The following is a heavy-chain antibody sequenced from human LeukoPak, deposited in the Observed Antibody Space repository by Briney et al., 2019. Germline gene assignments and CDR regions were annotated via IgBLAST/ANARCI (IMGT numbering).Heavy chain of an antibody. CDR1: GYTFTSYG. D-gene: IGHD2-21*01. Sequence: GASLKVSCKASGYTFTSYGISWVRQAPGQGLEWMGWISAYNGNTNYAQKLQGRVTMTTDTSTSTAYMELRSLRSDDTAVYYCARDRVINYYYYGMDVWGQGTTVTVSS. J-gene: IGHJ6*02. CDR2: ISAYNGNT. CDR3: ARDRVINYYYYGMDV. V-gene: IGHV1-18*01.